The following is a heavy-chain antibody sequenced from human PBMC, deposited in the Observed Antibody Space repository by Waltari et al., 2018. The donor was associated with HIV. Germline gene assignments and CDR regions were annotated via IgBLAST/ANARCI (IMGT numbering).Heavy chain of an antibody. CDR1: NFSVSDKH. CDR2: IYPDDTT. D-gene: IGHD3-10*01. CDR3: ATGVRYYGP. V-gene: IGHV3-53*01. J-gene: IGHJ5*02. Sequence: AESGGRLIQPGGSLGLPCTASNFSVSDKHVTWLRPAPGGSLEWVGVIYPDDTTHYADSVSGRFTISRAKSRTTVLLLMNGLFVDDTATYFCATGVRYYGPWGQGTRVTVSS.